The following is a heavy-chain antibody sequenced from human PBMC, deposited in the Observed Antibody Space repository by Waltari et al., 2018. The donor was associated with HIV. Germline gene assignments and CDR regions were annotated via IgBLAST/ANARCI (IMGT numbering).Heavy chain of an antibody. J-gene: IGHJ4*02. CDR1: GFTRPNYA. CDR2: ISYDGGSK. V-gene: IGHV3-30-3*01. CDR3: ARDLDAKFFDY. Sequence: QVQMVESGGGVVQPGTSLGLSGATSGFTRPNYAIHWVRQAPVKGLEWVAVISYDGGSKYYADSVRGRFTISRDLSKDTLYLQMNSLRAEDTAVYYCARDLDAKFFDYWGQGTLVTVSS. D-gene: IGHD3-3*01.